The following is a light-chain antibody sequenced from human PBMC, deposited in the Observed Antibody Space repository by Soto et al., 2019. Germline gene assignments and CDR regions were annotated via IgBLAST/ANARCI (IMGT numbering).Light chain of an antibody. Sequence: EIVLTQSPGTLSLSPGERATLSCRASQSVSSSYLAWYQQKPGQAPRILIYGASSRATGIPDRFSGSGSGTDFTLTISRLEPEDLAVSYFQQYGSSPLTFGGGTKVEIK. J-gene: IGKJ4*01. CDR2: GAS. CDR3: QQYGSSPLT. CDR1: QSVSSSY. V-gene: IGKV3-20*01.